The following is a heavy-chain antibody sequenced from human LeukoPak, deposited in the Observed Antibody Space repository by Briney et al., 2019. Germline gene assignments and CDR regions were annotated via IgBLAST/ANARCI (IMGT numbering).Heavy chain of an antibody. Sequence: KASETLSLTCTVSGGSISSSHYYWGWIRQSPGKGLEWIGSIYYSGTTYYNPSLESRVTISDDTSKNRFSLMLTSLTAADTAVYSCARQSSDYYYYYIDVWGEGTTVIVSS. V-gene: IGHV4-39*01. J-gene: IGHJ6*03. CDR2: IYYSGTT. CDR3: ARQSSDYYYYYIDV. CDR1: GGSISSSHYY.